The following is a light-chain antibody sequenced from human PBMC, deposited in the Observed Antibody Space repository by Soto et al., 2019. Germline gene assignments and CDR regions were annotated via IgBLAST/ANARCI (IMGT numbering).Light chain of an antibody. J-gene: IGLJ2*01. V-gene: IGLV1-40*01. CDR3: QSYDSSLSGFVV. Sequence: QAVVTQPPSVSGAPGQRVTISCTGSSSNIGAGYDVHWYQQFPGVAPKLLIYDNSNRPSGVPDRFSGSKSGTSASLAITGLQAEDEADYYCQSYDSSLSGFVVFGGGTKLTVL. CDR1: SSNIGAGYD. CDR2: DNS.